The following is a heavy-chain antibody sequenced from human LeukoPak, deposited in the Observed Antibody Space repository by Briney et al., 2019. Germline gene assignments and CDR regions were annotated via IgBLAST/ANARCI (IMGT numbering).Heavy chain of an antibody. CDR1: GGSISSYY. Sequence: PSETLSLTCTVSGGSISSYYWSWIRQPPGKGLEWIGYIYYSGSTNYNPSLKSRVTISVDTSKNQFSLKLSSVTAADTAVYYCARLMGTSRDYWGQGTLVTVSS. D-gene: IGHD5-24*01. J-gene: IGHJ4*02. CDR2: IYYSGST. CDR3: ARLMGTSRDY. V-gene: IGHV4-59*08.